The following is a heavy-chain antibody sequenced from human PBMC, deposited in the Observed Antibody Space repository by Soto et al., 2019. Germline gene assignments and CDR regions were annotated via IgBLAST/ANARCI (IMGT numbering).Heavy chain of an antibody. Sequence: PGGSLRLSCAASGSRFSAYAMRWVRQAPGKGLEWVSVISESGGSTHYADSVRGRFTVSRDNSKNSLSLRMNSLRDEDTAVYFCAKRSPYSSGWYSPIFDYWGQGA. J-gene: IGHJ4*02. D-gene: IGHD6-13*01. V-gene: IGHV3-23*01. CDR1: GSRFSAYA. CDR3: AKRSPYSSGWYSPIFDY. CDR2: ISESGGST.